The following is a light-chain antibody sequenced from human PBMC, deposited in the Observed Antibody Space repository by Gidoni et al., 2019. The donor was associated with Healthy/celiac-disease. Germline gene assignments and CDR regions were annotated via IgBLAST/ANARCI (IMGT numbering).Light chain of an antibody. Sequence: ELVMTQSPPTLSVSPGERATISCRASPSVSSNLAWYQQKPRQAPRLLIYGASTRATGIPARFSGSGSGTEFTLTISSLQSEDFAVYYCQQYNNWPPWTFGEGTKVESK. CDR3: QQYNNWPPWT. CDR1: PSVSSN. CDR2: GAS. V-gene: IGKV3-15*01. J-gene: IGKJ1*01.